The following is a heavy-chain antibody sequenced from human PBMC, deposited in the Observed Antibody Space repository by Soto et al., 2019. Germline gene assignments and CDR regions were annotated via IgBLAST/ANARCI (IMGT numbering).Heavy chain of an antibody. D-gene: IGHD3-22*01. CDR2: VDPNDSYS. Sequence: EVQLVQSGAEVKKPGESLRISCQASCYTFINYWISWVRQVHGTGLEWMGRVDPNDSYSKYSTSFQGHITTSADSSIGTSYVQWSSLKDSDSDMYYCVRHRICGYGAGAFDIWGQGTMVTVSS. V-gene: IGHV5-10-1*03. CDR3: VRHRICGYGAGAFDI. J-gene: IGHJ3*02. CDR1: CYTFINYW.